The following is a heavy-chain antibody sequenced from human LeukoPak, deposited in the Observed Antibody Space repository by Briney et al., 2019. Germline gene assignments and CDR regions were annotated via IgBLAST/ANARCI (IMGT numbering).Heavy chain of an antibody. V-gene: IGHV3-21*01. Sequence: GGSLRLSCAASGFTFGNYIINWVRQAPGKGLEWVSSISSSGSYINYADSVKGRFTISRDNAKNSLYLQMNSLRAEDTAVYYCARGGAMVRGVSPLDYWGQGSLVTVSS. CDR2: ISSSGSYI. J-gene: IGHJ4*02. CDR1: GFTFGNYI. D-gene: IGHD3-10*01. CDR3: ARGGAMVRGVSPLDY.